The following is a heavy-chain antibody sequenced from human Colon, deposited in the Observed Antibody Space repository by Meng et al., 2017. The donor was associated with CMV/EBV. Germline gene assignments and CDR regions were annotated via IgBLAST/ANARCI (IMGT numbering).Heavy chain of an antibody. CDR1: GYTFNGYF. CDR3: ATFGGDFDY. CDR2: INPVTGDT. D-gene: IGHD3-3*01. Sequence: QGQVGHVGAEVKGPGAPGKVSCKTSGYTFNGYFMHWVRQAPGQGLEWRGWINPVTGDTSYAQKFQVRVTMTRDTSISTAYMELSSLRSDDTAVYYCATFGGDFDYWGQGTLVTVSS. V-gene: IGHV1-2*02. J-gene: IGHJ4*02.